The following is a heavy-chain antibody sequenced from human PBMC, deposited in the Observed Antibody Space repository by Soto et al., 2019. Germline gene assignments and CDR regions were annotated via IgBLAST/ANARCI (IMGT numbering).Heavy chain of an antibody. Sequence: EVQLLESGGGLVQPGGSLRLSCAASGFTFSNYAMNWVRQAPGKGLEWVSAISNSFSDGNTHYANSVKGRFTISRDNDKNAVLLEMNSLRAEDTAVYYCAKVFSPERGDYFDYWGQGTLVTVSS. CDR3: AKVFSPERGDYFDY. D-gene: IGHD1-1*01. J-gene: IGHJ4*02. CDR1: GFTFSNYA. V-gene: IGHV3-23*01. CDR2: ISNSFSDGNT.